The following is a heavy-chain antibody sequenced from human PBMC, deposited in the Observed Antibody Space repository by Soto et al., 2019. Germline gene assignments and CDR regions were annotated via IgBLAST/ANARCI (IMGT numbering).Heavy chain of an antibody. CDR1: GGSFSGYY. V-gene: IGHV4-34*01. Sequence: SETLSLTCAVYGGSFSGYYWSWIRQPPGKGLEWIGEINHSGSTNYNPSLKSRVTISVDTSKNQFSLKLSSVTAADTAVYYVGRQFEVVAATPVQWSAPWGQGTLVTVSS. CDR2: INHSGST. J-gene: IGHJ5*02. D-gene: IGHD2-15*01. CDR3: GRQFEVVAATPVQWSAP.